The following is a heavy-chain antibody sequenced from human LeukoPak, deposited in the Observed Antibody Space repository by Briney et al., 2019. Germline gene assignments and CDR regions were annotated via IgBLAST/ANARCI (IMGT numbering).Heavy chain of an antibody. J-gene: IGHJ6*02. CDR2: FYHSGST. Sequence: SETLSLTCSVSGGFNTHYYWSWIRQPPGKGLEWIGYFYHSGSTNYNPSLKSRVTISVDTSKNHFSLKLSSVTAADTAVYYCARERAQNDMDVWGQGTTVTVSS. CDR1: GGFNTHYY. V-gene: IGHV4-59*01. CDR3: ARERAQNDMDV.